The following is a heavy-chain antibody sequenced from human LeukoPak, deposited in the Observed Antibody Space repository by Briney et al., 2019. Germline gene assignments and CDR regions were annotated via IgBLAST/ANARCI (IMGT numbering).Heavy chain of an antibody. CDR3: AREGSITFVAGCFAP. D-gene: IGHD2/OR15-2a*01. V-gene: IGHV3-30*01. CDR1: GFTFSSYA. CDR2: ISYDGSNK. Sequence: GRSLRLSCAASGFTFSSYAMHWVRQAPGKGLEWVAVISYDGSNKYYADSVKGRFTISRDNSKNTLYLQMNSLRAEDTAVYYCAREGSITFVAGCFAPWGQGP. J-gene: IGHJ5*02.